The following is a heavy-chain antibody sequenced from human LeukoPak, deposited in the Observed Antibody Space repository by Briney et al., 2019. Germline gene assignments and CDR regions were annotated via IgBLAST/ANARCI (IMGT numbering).Heavy chain of an antibody. CDR3: ARDRVTTMYNWFDP. V-gene: IGHV4-31*03. J-gene: IGHJ5*02. CDR2: IYYSGST. Sequence: PSQTLSLTCTVSGGSISSGGYYWSWIRQHPGKGLEWIGYIYYSGSTYYNPSLKSRVTISVDTSKNQFSLKLSSVTAADTAVYYCARDRVTTMYNWFDPWGQGTLVTVSS. CDR1: GGSISSGGYY. D-gene: IGHD2-21*02.